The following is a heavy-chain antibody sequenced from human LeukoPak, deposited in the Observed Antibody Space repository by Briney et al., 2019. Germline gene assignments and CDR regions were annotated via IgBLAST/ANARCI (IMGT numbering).Heavy chain of an antibody. D-gene: IGHD5-18*01. CDR3: ARPGRGYSYERPYYMDV. CDR2: IYHSGST. V-gene: IGHV4-38-2*02. J-gene: IGHJ6*03. CDR1: GYSISSGYY. Sequence: SETLSLTCTVSGYSISSGYYWGWIRQPPGKGLEWIGSIYHSGSTYYNPSLKSRVTISVDTSKNQFSLKLSSVTAADTAVYYCARPGRGYSYERPYYMDVWGKGTTVTVSS.